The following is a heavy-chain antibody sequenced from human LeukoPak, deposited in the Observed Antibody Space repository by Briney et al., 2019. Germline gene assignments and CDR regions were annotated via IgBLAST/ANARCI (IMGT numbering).Heavy chain of an antibody. CDR3: ARASSFTVVTEFDY. D-gene: IGHD4-23*01. Sequence: GGSLRLSCAASGFTVSSNYMSWVRQAPGKGLEWVSVIYSGGSTYYADSVKGRFTISRDNSKNTLYLQMNSQRAEDTAVYYCARASSFTVVTEFDYWGQGTLVTVSS. J-gene: IGHJ4*02. V-gene: IGHV3-53*01. CDR2: IYSGGST. CDR1: GFTVSSNY.